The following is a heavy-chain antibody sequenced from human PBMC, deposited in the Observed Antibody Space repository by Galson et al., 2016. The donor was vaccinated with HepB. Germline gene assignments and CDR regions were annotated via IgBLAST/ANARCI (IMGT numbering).Heavy chain of an antibody. J-gene: IGHJ4*02. CDR3: ANEVPASCNFDY. D-gene: IGHD2-2*01. V-gene: IGHV1-46*01. Sequence: SVKVSCKAPEYTFTQYYIHWVRQAPGQGLEWMGMINSGDGTNYAQKFRGRVTMTRDTSTTTVYMELSSMRSEDSAVYYCANEVPASCNFDYWGQGILVSVSS. CDR1: EYTFTQYY. CDR2: INSGDGT.